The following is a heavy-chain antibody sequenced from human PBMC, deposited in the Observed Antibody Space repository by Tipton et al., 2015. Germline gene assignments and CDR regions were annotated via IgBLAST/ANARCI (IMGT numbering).Heavy chain of an antibody. CDR2: IWYDGSNK. V-gene: IGHV3-33*08. D-gene: IGHD6-6*01. CDR1: GSTFSSYG. Sequence: RSLRLSCAASGSTFSSYGMHWVRQAPGKGLEWVAVIWYDGSNKLYADSVKGRFTISRDNAKNSLYLQMNSLRAEDTAVYYCARDSAARRAFDIWGQGTMVTVSS. CDR3: ARDSAARRAFDI. J-gene: IGHJ3*02.